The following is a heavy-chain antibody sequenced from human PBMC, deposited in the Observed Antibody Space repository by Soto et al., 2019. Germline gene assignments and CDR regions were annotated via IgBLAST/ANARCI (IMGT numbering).Heavy chain of an antibody. CDR3: ARRGPYGDYLIY. CDR1: GYTFTGYY. D-gene: IGHD4-17*01. Sequence: ASVKVSCKASGYTFTGYYMHWVRQAPGQGLEWMGWISTYNGNTNYAQKLQGRVTMTTDTSTSTAYMELRSLRSDDTAVYYCARRGPYGDYLIYWGQGTLVTVSS. V-gene: IGHV1-18*04. J-gene: IGHJ4*02. CDR2: ISTYNGNT.